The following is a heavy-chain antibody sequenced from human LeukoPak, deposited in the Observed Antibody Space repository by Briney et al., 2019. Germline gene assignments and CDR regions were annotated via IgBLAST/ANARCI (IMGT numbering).Heavy chain of an antibody. V-gene: IGHV1-3*01. D-gene: IGHD3-9*01. CDR2: INAGNGNT. CDR3: ARGIRYFDWLLYY. J-gene: IGHJ4*02. CDR1: GYTFTSYA. Sequence: GASVKVSCKASGYTFTSYAMHWVRQAPGQRLEWMGWINAGNGNTKYSQKFQGRVTITADESTSTAYMELSSLRSEDTAVYCCARGIRYFDWLLYYWGQGTLVTVSS.